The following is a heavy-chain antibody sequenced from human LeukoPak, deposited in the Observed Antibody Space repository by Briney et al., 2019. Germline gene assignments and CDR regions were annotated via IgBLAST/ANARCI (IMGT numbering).Heavy chain of an antibody. CDR3: AGRYCSGDYCPGY. D-gene: IGHD2-21*01. V-gene: IGHV3-7*01. CDR2: IKPDGSGK. Sequence: PGGSLRLSCAASGFTFSSYWMNWVRQAPGKRPEWVANIKPDGSGKYYVDSVKGRFTISRDSAQNSVYLQMNSLRAEDTAVYYCAGRYCSGDYCPGYWGQGTLVTVSS. CDR1: GFTFSSYW. J-gene: IGHJ4*02.